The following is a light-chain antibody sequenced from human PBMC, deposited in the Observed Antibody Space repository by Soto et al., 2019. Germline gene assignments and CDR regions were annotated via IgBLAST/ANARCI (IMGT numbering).Light chain of an antibody. Sequence: EIVLTQSPATLSLSPGERATLSCRASQSVSSYLAWYQQKPGQAPRLLIYDASNRATGIPARFSGSGPGTDFTLTISSLEPEDFAVYYCQQRSNWRTFGGGTKVDIK. J-gene: IGKJ4*01. CDR1: QSVSSY. CDR2: DAS. CDR3: QQRSNWRT. V-gene: IGKV3-11*01.